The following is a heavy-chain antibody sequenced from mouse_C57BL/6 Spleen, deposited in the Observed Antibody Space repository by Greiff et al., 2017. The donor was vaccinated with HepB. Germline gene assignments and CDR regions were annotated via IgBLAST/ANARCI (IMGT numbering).Heavy chain of an antibody. J-gene: IGHJ4*01. CDR2: ISSGSSII. V-gene: IGHV5-17*01. CDR1: GFTFSDYG. CDR3: ARRDCDVDYCAMDY. Sequence: EVQRVESGGGLVKPGGSLKLSCAASGFTFSDYGMHWVRQAPEKGLEWVAYISSGSSIIYYADTVKGRFPISRDNAKNTLFLQMTSLRSEDTAMYYCARRDCDVDYCAMDYWGQGTSVTVSS.